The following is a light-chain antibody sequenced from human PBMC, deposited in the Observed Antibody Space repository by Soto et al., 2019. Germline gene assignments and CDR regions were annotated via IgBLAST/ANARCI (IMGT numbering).Light chain of an antibody. CDR2: AAS. CDR1: QGISNY. J-gene: IGKJ1*01. CDR3: QKYNSAPRT. V-gene: IGKV1-27*01. Sequence: IQRTHSQSSLSASVGDRVTITCRASQGISNYLAWYQQKPGKVPKLLIYAASTLQSGVPSRFSGSGSGTDFTLTISSLQPEDVATYYCQKYNSAPRTFGQGTKVEIK.